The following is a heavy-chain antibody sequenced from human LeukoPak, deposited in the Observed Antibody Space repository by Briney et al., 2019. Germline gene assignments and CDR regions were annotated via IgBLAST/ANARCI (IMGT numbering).Heavy chain of an antibody. CDR1: SGSISSYY. V-gene: IGHV4-59*01. CDR3: ARGPTRYYFDC. CDR2: IYYSGST. Sequence: SETVSLTCTVSSGSISSYYWSWIRQAPGKGREWIGYIYYSGSTNYNPSLKSRVTISVDTSKNQFSLGLSSVTAADTAVYYCARGPTRYYFDCWGQGTLVTVSS. J-gene: IGHJ4*02. D-gene: IGHD4-17*01.